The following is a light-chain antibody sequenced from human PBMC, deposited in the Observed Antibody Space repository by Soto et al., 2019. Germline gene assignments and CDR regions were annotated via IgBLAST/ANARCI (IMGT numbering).Light chain of an antibody. CDR1: QSVSSSY. CDR3: QQYGSSPTYT. CDR2: GAS. V-gene: IGKV3-20*01. J-gene: IGKJ2*01. Sequence: EIVLTQSPGTLSLSPGERATLSCRASQSVSSSYLAWYQQKPGQAPRLLIYGASSRATGIPDRFSGSGSGTDFTLTISRLEPEDFAVYYCQQYGSSPTYTFGXGT.